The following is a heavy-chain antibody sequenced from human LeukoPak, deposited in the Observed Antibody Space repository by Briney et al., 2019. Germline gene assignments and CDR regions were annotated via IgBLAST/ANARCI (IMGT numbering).Heavy chain of an antibody. J-gene: IGHJ4*02. V-gene: IGHV3-23*01. D-gene: IGHD6-19*01. CDR3: TKLPVRAGSAYYFDY. Sequence: PGGSLRLSCAASGFTFSDYNMNWVRQAPGKGLEWGSTIIGTGGDTSYADSVRGRFIISRDNSKNTLYLQMNSLGAEDTAESYCTKLPVRAGSAYYFDYWGQGTLVTVSS. CDR2: IIGTGGDT. CDR1: GFTFSDYN.